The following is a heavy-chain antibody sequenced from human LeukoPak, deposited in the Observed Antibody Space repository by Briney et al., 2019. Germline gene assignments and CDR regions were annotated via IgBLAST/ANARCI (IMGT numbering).Heavy chain of an antibody. D-gene: IGHD4-23*01. J-gene: IGHJ4*02. CDR2: IYYSGST. Sequence: SETLSLTCTVSGGSISSYYWSWIRQPPGRGLEWIGYIYYSGSTNYNPSLKSRVTISVDTSKDQFYLKLSSVTAADTAVYYCARIDGGNSGYFDYWGRGTLVTVSS. V-gene: IGHV4-59*01. CDR1: GGSISSYY. CDR3: ARIDGGNSGYFDY.